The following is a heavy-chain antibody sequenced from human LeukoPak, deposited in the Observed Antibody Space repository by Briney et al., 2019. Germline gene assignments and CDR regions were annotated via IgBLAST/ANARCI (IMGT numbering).Heavy chain of an antibody. D-gene: IGHD3-10*01. CDR1: GFTFSSYA. Sequence: GGSLRLSCAASGFTFSSYAMPWVRQAPGKGLGWVAVISYDGSNKYYADSVKGRFTISRDNSKNTLYLQMNSLRAEDTAVYYCARPPGVLLWFGEPHYGMDVWGQGTTVTVSS. V-gene: IGHV3-30-3*01. J-gene: IGHJ6*02. CDR3: ARPPGVLLWFGEPHYGMDV. CDR2: ISYDGSNK.